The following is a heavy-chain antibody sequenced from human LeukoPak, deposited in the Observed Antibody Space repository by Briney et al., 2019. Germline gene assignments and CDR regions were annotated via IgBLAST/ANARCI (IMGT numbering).Heavy chain of an antibody. V-gene: IGHV1-18*01. CDR3: ARSYYYDSSGYSDP. CDR2: ISAYNGNT. J-gene: IGHJ5*02. CDR1: GYTFTSYG. Sequence: ASVKVSCKASGYTFTSYGISWVRQAPGQGLEWMGWISAYNGNTNYAQKLQGRVTMTTDTSTSTAYMELRSLRSDDTAAYYCARSYYYDSSGYSDPWGQGTLVTVSS. D-gene: IGHD3-22*01.